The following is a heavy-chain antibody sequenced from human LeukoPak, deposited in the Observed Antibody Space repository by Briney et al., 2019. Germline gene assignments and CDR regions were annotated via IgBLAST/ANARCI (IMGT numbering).Heavy chain of an antibody. D-gene: IGHD2-2*01. J-gene: IGHJ3*02. CDR1: GYTFTGYY. V-gene: IGHV1-2*02. CDR3: ARVLVPAATDDAFDI. Sequence: ASVKVSCKAPGYTFTGYYMHWVRQAPGQGLEWMGWINPNSGGTNYAQKFQGRVTMTRDTSISTAYMELSRLRSDDTAVYYCARVLVPAATDDAFDIWGQGTMVTVSS. CDR2: INPNSGGT.